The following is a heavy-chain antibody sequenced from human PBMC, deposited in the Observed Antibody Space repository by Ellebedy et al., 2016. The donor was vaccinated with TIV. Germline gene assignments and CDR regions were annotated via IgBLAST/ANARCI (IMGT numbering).Heavy chain of an antibody. Sequence: MPGGSLRLSCNVSGESVNRYYWSWVRQPAGKGLEWIGRVFTSGRTNFNPSLKDRVTMSIDTSRNQVSLKLASVAVADTAIYFCASGGAGWPFDNWGQGMLVTVSS. CDR1: GESVNRYY. D-gene: IGHD6-19*01. V-gene: IGHV4-4*07. CDR3: ASGGAGWPFDN. CDR2: VFTSGRT. J-gene: IGHJ4*02.